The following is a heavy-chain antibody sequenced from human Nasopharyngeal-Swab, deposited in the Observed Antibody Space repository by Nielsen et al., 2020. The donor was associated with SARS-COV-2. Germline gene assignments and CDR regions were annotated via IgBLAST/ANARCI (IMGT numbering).Heavy chain of an antibody. D-gene: IGHD1-26*01. CDR3: ARDDAGSYDY. V-gene: IGHV3-48*02. J-gene: IGHJ4*02. CDR1: GFTFSSYS. Sequence: GESLKISCAASGFTFSSYSMSWLRQAPGKGLEWVSHISTGSLTIYYADSVKGRFTISRDNAKNSLFLHMDSLRDEDTAVYYCARDDAGSYDYWGQGTLVTVSS. CDR2: ISTGSLTI.